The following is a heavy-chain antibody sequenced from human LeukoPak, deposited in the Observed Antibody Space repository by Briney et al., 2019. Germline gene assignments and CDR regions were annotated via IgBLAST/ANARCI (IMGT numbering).Heavy chain of an antibody. D-gene: IGHD5-12*01. CDR1: GLTFSNYA. V-gene: IGHV3-23*01. Sequence: QPGGSLRLSCATSGLTFSNYAVSWVRQAPGKGVEWVSSIRGSGGTTYYADSVKGRFAISRDNSKNTLYLQMNSLRAEDTAVYYCAKDPYRASSGLVDYWGQGPLVTVSS. CDR3: AKDPYRASSGLVDY. J-gene: IGHJ4*02. CDR2: IRGSGGTT.